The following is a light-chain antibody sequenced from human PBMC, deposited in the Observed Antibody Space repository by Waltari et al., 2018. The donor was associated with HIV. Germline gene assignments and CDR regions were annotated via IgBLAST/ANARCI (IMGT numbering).Light chain of an antibody. J-gene: IGLJ2*01. CDR2: EVN. CDR3: ASPML. Sequence: QSALTQAASVSGSPGQSITISCTETNNDYVSWYQQSPGRPPKLIIYEVNSRPSGVSRRFSGSKSGNTASLTISGLQAEDEADYYCASPMLFGGGTRLTVL. CDR1: NNDY. V-gene: IGLV2-14*01.